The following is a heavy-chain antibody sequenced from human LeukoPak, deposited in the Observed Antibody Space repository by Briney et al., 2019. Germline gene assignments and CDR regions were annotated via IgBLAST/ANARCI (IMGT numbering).Heavy chain of an antibody. V-gene: IGHV3-30*18. CDR3: AKDKGGSYYYYGMDV. Sequence: GRSLRLSCAASGFTFSSYGMHWVRQAPGKGLEWVAVISYDGSNKYYADSVKGRLTISRDNSKNTLYLQMNSLRAEDTAVYYCAKDKGGSYYYYGMDVWGQGTTVTVSS. CDR1: GFTFSSYG. J-gene: IGHJ6*02. D-gene: IGHD1-26*01. CDR2: ISYDGSNK.